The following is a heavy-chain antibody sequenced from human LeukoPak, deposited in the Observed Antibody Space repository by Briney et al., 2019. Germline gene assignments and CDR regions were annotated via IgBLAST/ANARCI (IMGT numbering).Heavy chain of an antibody. CDR1: GGSISSYY. Sequence: SETLSLTCTVSGGSISSYYWNWIRQPPGKGLEWIVYIYYSGSTNYNPSPKSRVTISVDTSKNQFSLKLSSVTAADTAVYYCARGADSSGYYSIFYFDYWGQGTLVTVSS. J-gene: IGHJ4*02. V-gene: IGHV4-59*01. CDR3: ARGADSSGYYSIFYFDY. CDR2: IYYSGST. D-gene: IGHD3-22*01.